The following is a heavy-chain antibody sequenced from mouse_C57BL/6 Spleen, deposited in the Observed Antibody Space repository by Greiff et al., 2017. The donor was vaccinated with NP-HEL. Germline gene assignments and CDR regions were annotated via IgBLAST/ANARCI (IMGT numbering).Heavy chain of an antibody. Sequence: EVQLQQSGPELVKPGASVKMSCKASGYTFTDYNMHWVKQSHGKSLEWIGYINPNNGGTSYNQKFKGKATLTVNKSSSTAYMELRSLTSEDSAVYYCARPPYYDYDNNPLAYWGQGTLVTVSA. J-gene: IGHJ3*01. D-gene: IGHD2-4*01. V-gene: IGHV1-22*01. CDR1: GYTFTDYN. CDR2: INPNNGGT. CDR3: ARPPYYDYDNNPLAY.